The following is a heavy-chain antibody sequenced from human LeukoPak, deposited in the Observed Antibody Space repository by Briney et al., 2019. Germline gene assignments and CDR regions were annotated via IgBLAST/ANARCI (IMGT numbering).Heavy chain of an antibody. J-gene: IGHJ2*01. Sequence: GGSLRLSCVVSGFTFSNYWMTWVRQAPGKGLEWVANINKDVSEKYYVDSVKGRLTISRDNAKNSLYLQMNSLRAEDTAVYYCARTQLGMYWYFDLWGRGTLVTVSS. V-gene: IGHV3-7*05. CDR2: INKDVSEK. CDR3: ARTQLGMYWYFDL. D-gene: IGHD7-27*01. CDR1: GFTFSNYW.